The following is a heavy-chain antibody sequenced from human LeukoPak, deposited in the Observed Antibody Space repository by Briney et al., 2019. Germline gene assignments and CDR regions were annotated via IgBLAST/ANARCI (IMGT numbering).Heavy chain of an antibody. V-gene: IGHV3-48*04. CDR2: ISSRSSTI. CDR3: TRETAFDL. J-gene: IGHJ3*01. CDR1: GFIFNDYS. Sequence: GGSLVLSCVGSGFIFNDYSMNWVRQAPGKGPEWVSYISSRSSTIYYADSVRGRFTISRDNAKNSLYLQMNSLRAEDSAVYYCTRETAFDLWGQGTVVTVSS.